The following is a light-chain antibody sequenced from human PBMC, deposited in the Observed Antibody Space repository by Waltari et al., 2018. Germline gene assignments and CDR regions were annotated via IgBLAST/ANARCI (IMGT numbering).Light chain of an antibody. V-gene: IGKV3-15*01. CDR1: QSVITN. CDR2: GES. J-gene: IGKJ1*01. Sequence: EIVMTQSPATLSVSPGERATLSCKASQSVITNLAWYQQKPGQPPRLLSYGESARATGSPDRFSGSGFGTEFTLAISSLQSEDSAIYYCQQYHNWPRVFGQGTKVEIK. CDR3: QQYHNWPRV.